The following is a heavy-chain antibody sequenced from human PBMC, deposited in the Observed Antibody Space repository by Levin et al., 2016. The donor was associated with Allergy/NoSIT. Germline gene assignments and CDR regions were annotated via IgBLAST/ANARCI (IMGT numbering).Heavy chain of an antibody. D-gene: IGHD6-19*01. V-gene: IGHV5-51*01. Sequence: GESLKISCKGSGYTFTTYWISWVRQMPGKGLEWVGIVYLGDSDTRWGDSDTIYSPSFQGQVTISADKSISTAFLQWNNLKASDTAMFYCARMWAVAGSPRNWYFDLWGRGTLVTVSS. CDR2: VYLGDSDT. CDR1: GYTFTTYW. CDR3: ARMWAVAGSPRNWYFDL. J-gene: IGHJ2*01.